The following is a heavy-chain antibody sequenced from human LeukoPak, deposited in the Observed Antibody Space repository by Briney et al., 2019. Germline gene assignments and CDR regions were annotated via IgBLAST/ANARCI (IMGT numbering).Heavy chain of an antibody. J-gene: IGHJ5*02. Sequence: SGTLSLTCAVSGGSISSSNWWRWVRQPPGKGLEWIVEIYHSGSTNYNPSLKSRFTISVDKSKNQFSLKLSSVTTANTAVYYCARKRYYYDSSDLNWFDPWGQGTLVTVSS. CDR2: IYHSGST. D-gene: IGHD3-22*01. CDR3: ARKRYYYDSSDLNWFDP. CDR1: GGSISSSNW. V-gene: IGHV4-4*02.